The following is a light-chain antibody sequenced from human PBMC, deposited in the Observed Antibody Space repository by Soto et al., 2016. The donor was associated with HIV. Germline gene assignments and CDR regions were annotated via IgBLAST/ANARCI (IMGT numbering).Light chain of an antibody. J-gene: IGKJ4*01. Sequence: DIRMTQSPSTLSASLGDRVTITCRASQSINKWLAWYQQKPGKAPNLLINKASTSQSGVPSTFSGSGSGTEFTLTISSLQPDDFATYYCQQYNSYPLTFGGGTKVEIK. CDR1: QSINKW. CDR2: KAS. CDR3: QQYNSYPLT. V-gene: IGKV1-5*03.